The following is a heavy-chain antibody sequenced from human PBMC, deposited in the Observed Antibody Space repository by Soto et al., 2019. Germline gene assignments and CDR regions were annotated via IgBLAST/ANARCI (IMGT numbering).Heavy chain of an antibody. J-gene: IGHJ5*01. CDR2: ITPYNGNT. Sequence: QVQVVQSGAEVKEPGASVRVSCKASDYTFTSYGISWVRQAPGQGLEWMGWITPYNGNTNYAQKLQGRVTMTTDTSTKTPYLDLRFLRSYDTACYSFADSVIVRGNVPNWFYPLGQGTLLTVSS. V-gene: IGHV1-18*04. CDR1: DYTFTSYG. CDR3: ADSVIVRGNVPNWFYP. D-gene: IGHD3-10*01.